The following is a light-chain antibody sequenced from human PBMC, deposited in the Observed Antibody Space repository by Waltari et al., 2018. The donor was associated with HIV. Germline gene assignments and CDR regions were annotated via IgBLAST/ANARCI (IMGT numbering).Light chain of an antibody. V-gene: IGLV1-40*01. CDR3: QSSDIRLHGRWV. CDR1: KSNIGAGHD. Sequence: QSLLTQPPSVSATPGQRITISCTGNKSNIGAGHDVHWYRQLPGTAPRLLIFAKSKRPSGVPDRISGSKSTASAALAITGLQAEDEGYYYCQSSDIRLHGRWVFGGGTKVTVL. CDR2: AKS. J-gene: IGLJ3*02.